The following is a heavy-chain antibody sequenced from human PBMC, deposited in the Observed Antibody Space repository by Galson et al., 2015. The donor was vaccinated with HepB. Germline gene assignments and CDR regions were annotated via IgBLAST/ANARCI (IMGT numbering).Heavy chain of an antibody. CDR1: GFLVYKYY. CDR2: ISSSSSNI. J-gene: IGHJ4*02. CDR3: VTACDRGY. V-gene: IGHV3-48*01. Sequence: SLRLSCAASGFLVYKYYFNWVRQAPGKGPEWVSYISSSSSNIAYAASVKDRFTISRDNAKNTLYLQMNSLRGDDTGVYYCVTACDRGYWGQGTLVTVSS.